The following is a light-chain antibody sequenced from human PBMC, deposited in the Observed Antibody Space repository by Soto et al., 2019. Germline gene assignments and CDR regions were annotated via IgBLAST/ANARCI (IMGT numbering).Light chain of an antibody. CDR3: QHYPHWTQRLT. CDR1: QDIVSN. J-gene: IGKJ4*01. CDR2: GPS. Sequence: IVMTQSPFTLSVSPGERATLSCRASQDIVSNVAWYQQRPGQAPRLLIYGPSTWPTDIPVSFSGSGSGTEFTFTLSILQFAHSAVYSCQHYPHWTQRLTFGGGTKVEIK. V-gene: IGKV3-15*01.